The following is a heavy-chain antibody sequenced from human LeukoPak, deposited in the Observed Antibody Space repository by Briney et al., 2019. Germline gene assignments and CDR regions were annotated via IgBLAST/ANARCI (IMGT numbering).Heavy chain of an antibody. Sequence: KSSETLSLTCTVSGGSISSSGYSWGWIRQPPGRGLEWIGTIYYSGNTYHNPSLKSRVTVSLDTSKNEFSLKLSSVTAADTAVYYCARHGCSGGSCSLAWFDPWGQGTLVTVSS. CDR2: IYYSGNT. J-gene: IGHJ5*02. V-gene: IGHV4-39*01. CDR1: GGSISSSGYS. D-gene: IGHD2-15*01. CDR3: ARHGCSGGSCSLAWFDP.